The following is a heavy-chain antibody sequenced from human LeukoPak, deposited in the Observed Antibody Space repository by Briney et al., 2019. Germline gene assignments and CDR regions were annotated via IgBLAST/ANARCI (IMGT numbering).Heavy chain of an antibody. Sequence: ASVKVSCKASGYTFTGYYMHWVRQAPGQGLEWMGWINPNSGGTNYEQKFQGRVTMTRDTSISTAYMELSSLTFEDTAVYYCTRSVRNGHIDYWGQGTLVTVSP. CDR2: INPNSGGT. CDR3: TRSVRNGHIDY. CDR1: GYTFTGYY. J-gene: IGHJ4*02. V-gene: IGHV1-2*02. D-gene: IGHD2-21*01.